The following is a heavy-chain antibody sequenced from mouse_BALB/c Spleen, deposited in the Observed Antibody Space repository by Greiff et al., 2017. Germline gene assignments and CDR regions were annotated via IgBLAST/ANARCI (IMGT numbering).Heavy chain of an antibody. Sequence: VHVKQSGAELVRPGASVKISCKAFGYTFTNHHINWVKQRPGQGLDWIGYINPYNDYTSYNQKFKGKATLTVDKSSSTAYMELSSLTSEDSAVYYCARFKFTVVAPFDYWGQGTTLTVSS. D-gene: IGHD1-1*01. V-gene: IGHV1S45*01. CDR1: GYTFTNHH. CDR3: ARFKFTVVAPFDY. J-gene: IGHJ2*01. CDR2: INPYNDYT.